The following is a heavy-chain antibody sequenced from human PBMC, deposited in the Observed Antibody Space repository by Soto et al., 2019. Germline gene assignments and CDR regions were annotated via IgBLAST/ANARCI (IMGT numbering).Heavy chain of an antibody. CDR1: GGSISSGDYY. D-gene: IGHD3-10*01. CDR3: ARVGGFGATTIDY. CDR2: IYYSGST. J-gene: IGHJ4*02. V-gene: IGHV4-30-4*01. Sequence: PSETLSLTCTVSGGSISSGDYYWSWIRQPPGKGLEWIGYIYYSGSTYYNPSLKSRVTISVDTSKNQFSLKLSSVTAADTAAYYCARVGGFGATTIDYWGQGTLVTVSS.